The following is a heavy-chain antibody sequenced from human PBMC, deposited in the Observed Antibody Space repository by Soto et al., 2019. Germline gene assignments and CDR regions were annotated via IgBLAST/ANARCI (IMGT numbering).Heavy chain of an antibody. J-gene: IGHJ6*02. CDR3: ARDKYHYGSGKDGMDV. CDR2: IYYSGST. V-gene: IGHV4-31*02. CDR1: GGSISSGGYY. D-gene: IGHD3-10*01. Sequence: PSETLSLTCTVSGGSISSGGYYWTWIRQHPGKGLEWIGYIYYSGSTYYNPSLKSRVTISVDTSKNQFSLKLSSVTAADTAVYYCARDKYHYGSGKDGMDVWGQGTTVTSP.